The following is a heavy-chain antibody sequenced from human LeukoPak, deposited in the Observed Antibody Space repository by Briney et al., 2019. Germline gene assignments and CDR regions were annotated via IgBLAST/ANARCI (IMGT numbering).Heavy chain of an antibody. CDR2: INHSGST. J-gene: IGHJ5*02. Sequence: SETLSLTCAVYGGPFSGYYWSWIRQPPGKGLEWIGEINHSGSTNYNPPLKSRVTISVDTSKNQFSLKLSSVTAADTAVYYCARTTPSYGSGSYYPDPWGQGTLVTVSS. CDR1: GGPFSGYY. V-gene: IGHV4-34*01. D-gene: IGHD3-10*01. CDR3: ARTTPSYGSGSYYPDP.